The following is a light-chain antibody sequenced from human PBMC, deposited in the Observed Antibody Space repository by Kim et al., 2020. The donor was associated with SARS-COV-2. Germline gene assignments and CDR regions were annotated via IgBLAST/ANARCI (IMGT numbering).Light chain of an antibody. V-gene: IGKV1-39*01. Sequence: DVQMTQSPASLSAFVGDRIIITCRASQRIDNCLNWYQQKPGKAPTLIIFSSFNLKSGVSSRFSGSGSGTEFTLIINSQQPEDSATYFCQESYTVRPTFGPGTKVDIK. CDR3: QESYTVRPT. CDR2: SSF. J-gene: IGKJ1*01. CDR1: QRIDNC.